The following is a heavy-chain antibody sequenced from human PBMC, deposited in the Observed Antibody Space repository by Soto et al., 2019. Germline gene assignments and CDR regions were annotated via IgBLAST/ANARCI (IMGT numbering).Heavy chain of an antibody. Sequence: QVQLQQWGAGLLKPSETLSLTCAVYGGSFSGYYWSWIRQPPGKGLEWIGEINHSGSTNYNPSLKSRVTISVDTSKNQCSLKLSSVTAADTAVYYCARRNYYYGMDVWGQGTTVTVSS. J-gene: IGHJ6*02. CDR1: GGSFSGYY. CDR2: INHSGST. V-gene: IGHV4-34*01. CDR3: ARRNYYYGMDV.